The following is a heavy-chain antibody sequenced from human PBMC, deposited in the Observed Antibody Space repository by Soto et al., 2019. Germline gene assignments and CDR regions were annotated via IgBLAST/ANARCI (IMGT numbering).Heavy chain of an antibody. Sequence: SVKVSCKASGGTFSSDAISWVRQAPGQGLEWMGGIIPIFGTANYAQKFQGRVTITADESTSTAYMELSSLRSEDTAVYYCARKGSIVGATRAFDIWGQGTMVTVSS. CDR1: GGTFSSDA. D-gene: IGHD1-26*01. J-gene: IGHJ3*02. CDR3: ARKGSIVGATRAFDI. V-gene: IGHV1-69*13. CDR2: IIPIFGTA.